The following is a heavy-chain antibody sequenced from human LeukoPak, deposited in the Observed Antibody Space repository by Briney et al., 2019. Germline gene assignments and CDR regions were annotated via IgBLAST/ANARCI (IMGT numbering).Heavy chain of an antibody. D-gene: IGHD3-22*01. Sequence: GGSLRLSCAASGFPLVRFWMSWVRQAPGKGLEWVANIKQDGSEKFYVDSVKGRFTISRDNTKNSLYLQMNSLRAEDTAVYYCARIWDTSGYYFGYFDNWGQGSLVTVSS. CDR2: IKQDGSEK. J-gene: IGHJ4*02. V-gene: IGHV3-7*01. CDR1: GFPLVRFW. CDR3: ARIWDTSGYYFGYFDN.